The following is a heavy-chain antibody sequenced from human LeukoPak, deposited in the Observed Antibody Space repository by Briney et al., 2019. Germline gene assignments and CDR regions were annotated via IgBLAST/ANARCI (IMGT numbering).Heavy chain of an antibody. D-gene: IGHD2-15*01. Sequence: GGSLRLSCAASGFTVSSNYMSWVRQAPGKGLEWVSSISSSSSYIYYADSVKGRFTISRDNAKNSLYLQMNSLRAEDTAVYYCARGSGGSYWAVDYWGQGTLVTVSS. CDR2: ISSSSSYI. J-gene: IGHJ4*02. CDR3: ARGSGGSYWAVDY. V-gene: IGHV3-21*01. CDR1: GFTVSSNY.